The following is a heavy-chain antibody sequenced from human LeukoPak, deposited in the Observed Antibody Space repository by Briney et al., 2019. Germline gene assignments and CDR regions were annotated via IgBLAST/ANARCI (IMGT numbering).Heavy chain of an antibody. V-gene: IGHV3-23*01. Sequence: PGGSLRLSCAASGFTFSSYAMSWVRQAPGKGLEWVSAISGSGGSTYYADSVKGRFTISRDNSKNTLYLQMNSLRAEDTAVYYCAKDGSYYDFWSGYRSKPFDYWGQGTLVTVSS. CDR1: GFTFSSYA. CDR2: ISGSGGST. J-gene: IGHJ4*02. CDR3: AKDGSYYDFWSGYRSKPFDY. D-gene: IGHD3-3*01.